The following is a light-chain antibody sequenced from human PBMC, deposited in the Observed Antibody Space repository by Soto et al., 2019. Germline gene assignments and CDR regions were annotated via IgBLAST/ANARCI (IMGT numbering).Light chain of an antibody. Sequence: EILLTQSPATLTLSPGDTATRSCTASQSVSSQIDWYQQKPGQSPRLLIYDASTRATGTPALCSRRWSRTGFTFTIRSLEPEEFAVYCCRRRYSMALLTFGRGTTV. V-gene: IGKV3-11*01. CDR2: DAS. CDR1: QSVSSQ. CDR3: RRRYSMALLT. J-gene: IGKJ4*01.